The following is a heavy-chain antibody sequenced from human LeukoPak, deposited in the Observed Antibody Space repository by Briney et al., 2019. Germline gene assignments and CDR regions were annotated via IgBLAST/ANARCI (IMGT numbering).Heavy chain of an antibody. V-gene: IGHV3-23*01. CDR3: AKDQSSGWYGYSDY. CDR1: GFTFSSYA. CDR2: ISGSGGNT. D-gene: IGHD6-19*01. Sequence: GGTLRLSCAASGFTFSSYAMSWVRQAPGKGLEWVSAISGSGGNTYYADSVKGRFTISRDNSKNTLYLQMNSLRAEDTAVYYCAKDQSSGWYGYSDYWGQGTLVTVSS. J-gene: IGHJ4*02.